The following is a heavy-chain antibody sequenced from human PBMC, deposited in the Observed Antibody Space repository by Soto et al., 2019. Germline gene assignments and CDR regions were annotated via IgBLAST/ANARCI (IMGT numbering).Heavy chain of an antibody. CDR1: CYTFTTYV. D-gene: IGHD3-22*01. J-gene: IGHJ6*02. CDR3: ARDREFYYDSSGNYYYHYGMDV. Sequence: ASVNVSCKPSCYTFTTYVISWVRQASGQGLEWMVWISAYSDSTKYVQNLQGRVTMSTDTSTSTAYMEVRSLTSDDTAVYYCARDREFYYDSSGNYYYHYGMDVWGQGTTVTVSS. V-gene: IGHV1-18*04. CDR2: ISAYSDST.